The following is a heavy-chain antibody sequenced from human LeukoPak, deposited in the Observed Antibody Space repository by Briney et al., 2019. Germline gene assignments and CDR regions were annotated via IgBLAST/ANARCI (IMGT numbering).Heavy chain of an antibody. D-gene: IGHD3-22*01. J-gene: IGHJ4*02. CDR2: ISAYNGNT. V-gene: IGHV1-18*01. CDR1: GYTFTSYG. Sequence: GASVKVSCKASGYTFTSYGISWVRQAPGQGLEWMGWISAYNGNTNYAQKLQGRVTMTTDTSTSTAYMELRSLRSDDTAVYYCARVRPYYDSSGYINWGQGTLVTVSS. CDR3: ARVRPYYDSSGYIN.